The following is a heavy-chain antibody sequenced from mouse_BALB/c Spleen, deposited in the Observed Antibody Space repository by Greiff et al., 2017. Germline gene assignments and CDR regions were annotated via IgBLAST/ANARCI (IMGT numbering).Heavy chain of an antibody. Sequence: VQLQQSGAELVRPGASVKLSCKASGFNINDYYMHWVKQRPEQGLEWIGWIDPENGNTIYDPKFQGKANITADTSSNTAYLQLSSLTSEDTAVYDCARGAFTTATDYWGQGTPVTVSA. CDR3: ARGAFTTATDY. V-gene: IGHV14-1*02. CDR2: IDPENGNT. J-gene: IGHJ3*01. CDR1: GFNINDYY. D-gene: IGHD1-2*01.